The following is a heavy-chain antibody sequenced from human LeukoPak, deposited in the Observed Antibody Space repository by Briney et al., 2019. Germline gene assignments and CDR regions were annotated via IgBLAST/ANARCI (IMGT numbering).Heavy chain of an antibody. V-gene: IGHV3-48*01. D-gene: IGHD2-2*01. J-gene: IGHJ4*02. CDR3: ARDRGYCSSTSCYYGIDY. CDR1: GFTFSSYS. CDR2: ISSSSSTI. Sequence: GGSLRLSCAASGFTFSSYSMNWVRQAPGKGLEWVSYISSSSSTIYYADSVKGRFTISRDNAKNSLYPQMNSLRAEDTAVYYCARDRGYCSSTSCYYGIDYWGQGTLVTVSS.